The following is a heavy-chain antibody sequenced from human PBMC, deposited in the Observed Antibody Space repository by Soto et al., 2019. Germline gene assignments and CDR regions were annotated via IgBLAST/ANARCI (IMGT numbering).Heavy chain of an antibody. CDR3: TTDSGYCSSTSCRYSYMDV. V-gene: IGHV3-15*01. CDR2: IKTKADGGTT. CDR1: GLTFSHAW. D-gene: IGHD2-2*01. J-gene: IGHJ6*03. Sequence: PGGSLRLSCVVSGLTFSHAWMSWVRQAPGKGLEWVGRIKTKADGGTTDYAAIVKGRFTTSRDESKSTLFLQMNSLNTEDSAVYYCTTDSGYCSSTSCRYSYMDVWGKGTTVTVSS.